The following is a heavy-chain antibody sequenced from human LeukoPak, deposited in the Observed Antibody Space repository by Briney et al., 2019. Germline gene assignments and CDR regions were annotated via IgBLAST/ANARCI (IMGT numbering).Heavy chain of an antibody. Sequence: SETLSLTCTVSGGSISSSTYYWGWIRQPPGKGLEWIGSIYYSGSTYYNPSLKSRVAISVDTAKNQFSLKLSSVTAADTAVYYCARHPQRSLGVTTSGHYYYGMDVWGQGTTVTVSS. D-gene: IGHD2-21*02. V-gene: IGHV4-39*01. J-gene: IGHJ6*02. CDR2: IYYSGST. CDR1: GGSISSSTYY. CDR3: ARHPQRSLGVTTSGHYYYGMDV.